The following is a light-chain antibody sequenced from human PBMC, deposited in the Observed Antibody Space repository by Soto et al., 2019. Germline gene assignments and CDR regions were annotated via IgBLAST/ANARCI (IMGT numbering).Light chain of an antibody. V-gene: IGKV3-15*01. J-gene: IGKJ1*01. Sequence: EVVMTQSPATLSVSPGEGATLSCRASQSVSTSLAWYQQKPGQAPRLLISDASTRATGVSARFRGSGSGTEFTLTISSLQSEDFAVYYCQQYHFWLPRTFGPGTKVEIK. CDR1: QSVSTS. CDR3: QQYHFWLPRT. CDR2: DAS.